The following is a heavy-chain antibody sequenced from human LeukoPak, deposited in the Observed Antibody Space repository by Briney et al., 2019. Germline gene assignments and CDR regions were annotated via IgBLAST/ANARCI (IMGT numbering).Heavy chain of an antibody. CDR2: IFSGGST. CDR1: GGSIKNYY. J-gene: IGHJ6*03. Sequence: SETLSLTCTVSGGSIKNYYWSWIRQPPGKGLEWIAYIFSGGSTNYNPSLKSRVTISVDMSKKQFSLNLSSVTAADTAVYYCARSTSPYYYYMDVWGKGTTVTVSS. CDR3: ARSTSPYYYYMDV. D-gene: IGHD2/OR15-2a*01. V-gene: IGHV4-59*08.